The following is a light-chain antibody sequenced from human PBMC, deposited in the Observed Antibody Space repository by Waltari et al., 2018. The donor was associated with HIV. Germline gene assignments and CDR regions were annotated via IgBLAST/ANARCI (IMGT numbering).Light chain of an antibody. Sequence: DIQMTQSPSTLSASVGDRVTITGRASQSIDNWLAWYQQRPGNAPKLLIYKASDLKSGVPSRFSGSGSGTEFTLTISSLQPDDFATYYCQQYNGFSWTFGQGTKVEIK. CDR1: QSIDNW. CDR2: KAS. J-gene: IGKJ1*01. V-gene: IGKV1-5*03. CDR3: QQYNGFSWT.